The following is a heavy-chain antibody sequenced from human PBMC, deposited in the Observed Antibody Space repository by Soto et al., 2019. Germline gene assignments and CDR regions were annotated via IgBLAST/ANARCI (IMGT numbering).Heavy chain of an antibody. CDR3: SRAVRCSSTSCYTYYYYGMDV. Sequence: QVQLVESGGGVVQPGRSLRLSCAASGFTFSSYAMHWVRQAPGKGLEWVAVISYDGSNKYYADSVKGRFTISRDNSKNTLYLQMNSLRAEDTAVYYCSRAVRCSSTSCYTYYYYGMDVWGQGTTVTVSS. V-gene: IGHV3-30*14. J-gene: IGHJ6*02. CDR1: GFTFSSYA. CDR2: ISYDGSNK. D-gene: IGHD2-2*02.